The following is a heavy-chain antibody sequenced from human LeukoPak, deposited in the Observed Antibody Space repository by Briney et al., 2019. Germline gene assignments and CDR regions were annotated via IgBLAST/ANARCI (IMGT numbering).Heavy chain of an antibody. CDR1: GFTFSNYG. V-gene: IGHV3-30*02. CDR3: AREPWGAKGAAWGMDV. Sequence: GGSLRLSCAASGFTFSNYGMHWVRQAPGKGLEWVAFIRYDGSTKYYADSVKGRFTISRDISKNTLYLQMDSLRAEDTAVYYCAREPWGAKGAAWGMDVWGQGTTVTVSS. D-gene: IGHD1-26*01. CDR2: IRYDGSTK. J-gene: IGHJ6*02.